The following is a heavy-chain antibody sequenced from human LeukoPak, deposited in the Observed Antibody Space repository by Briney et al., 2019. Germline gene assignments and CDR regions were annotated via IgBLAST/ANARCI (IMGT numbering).Heavy chain of an antibody. J-gene: IGHJ5*02. Sequence: PSETLSLTCTVSGGSISSYYWSWIRQPPGKGLEWIGYIYYSGSTNYNPSLKSRVTISVDTSKNQFSLKLSSVTAADTAIYYCAREIRYIFGFGWFDPWGQGTLVIVSS. CDR2: IYYSGST. CDR1: GGSISSYY. CDR3: AREIRYIFGFGWFDP. V-gene: IGHV4-59*01. D-gene: IGHD3-3*02.